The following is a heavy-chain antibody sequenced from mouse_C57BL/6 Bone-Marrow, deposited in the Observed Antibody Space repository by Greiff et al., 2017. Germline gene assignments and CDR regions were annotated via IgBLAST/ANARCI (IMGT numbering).Heavy chain of an antibody. CDR3: SYDGYYEWIGCAY. J-gene: IGHJ3*01. CDR2: IYPGNRDT. Sequence: VQLQQSGTVLARPGASVKMSCKTSGYTFTSYWMHWVQQRPGQGLDWIGAIYPGNRDTSSTQTFKGTAKLTAVPSASTAYMELSSLTNEDSAVDYCSYDGYYEWIGCAYWGQGTLVTVSA. D-gene: IGHD2-3*01. V-gene: IGHV1-5*01. CDR1: GYTFTSYW.